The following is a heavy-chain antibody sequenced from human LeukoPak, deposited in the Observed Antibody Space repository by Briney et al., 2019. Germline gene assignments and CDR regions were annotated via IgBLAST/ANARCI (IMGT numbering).Heavy chain of an antibody. Sequence: GGSLRLSCAASGFTFSSFEMNWVRQAPGKGLEWVSYISSSGSTIYYADSVKGRFTISRDNAKNSLYLQMNSLRAEDTAVYYCAELGITMIGGVWGKGTTVTTSS. D-gene: IGHD3-10*02. V-gene: IGHV3-48*03. CDR1: GFTFSSFE. J-gene: IGHJ6*04. CDR3: AELGITMIGGV. CDR2: ISSSGSTI.